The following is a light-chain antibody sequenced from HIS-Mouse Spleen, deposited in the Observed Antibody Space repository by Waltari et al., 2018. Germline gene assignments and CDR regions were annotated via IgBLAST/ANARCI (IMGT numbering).Light chain of an antibody. J-gene: IGLJ3*02. CDR3: CSYAGSSTWV. V-gene: IGLV2-23*01. Sequence: QSALTQPASVSGSPGHSITISCTGTSSDVGRYNLVSWYHQHPGKAPRLMIDEGSKRPSGVSNRFSGSKSGNTASLTISGLQAEDEADYYCCSYAGSSTWVFGGGTKLTVL. CDR1: SSDVGRYNL. CDR2: EGS.